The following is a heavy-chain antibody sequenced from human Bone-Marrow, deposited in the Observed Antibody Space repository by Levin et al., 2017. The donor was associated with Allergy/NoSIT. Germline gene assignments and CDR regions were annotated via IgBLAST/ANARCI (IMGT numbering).Heavy chain of an antibody. D-gene: IGHD5-18*01. CDR2: IFDSGST. J-gene: IGHJ4*02. CDR1: GYSVGSGSYY. V-gene: IGHV4-61*01. CDR3: AKSQGLVTSRGAVVLEEIPFDH. Sequence: SQTLSLTCSVSGYSVGSGSYYWSWIRQPPGKGLEWIGNIFDSGSTYYSPSLRSRMSMSLDTSKNQFSLRLTSLTAADTAVYFCAKSQGLVTSRGAVVLEEIPFDHWGQGTPVIVSS.